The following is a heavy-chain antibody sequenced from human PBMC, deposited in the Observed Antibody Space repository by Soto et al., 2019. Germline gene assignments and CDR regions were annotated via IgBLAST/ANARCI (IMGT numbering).Heavy chain of an antibody. V-gene: IGHV2-5*02. Sequence: QITLKESGPTLVKPTETLTLTCAFSGFSLSARGVGVGWIRQPPGKALEWLAIIYWDDDKRYSPSLKSTFTITKETSKIRVVLTMTNMDSVDTATYFCAHRTYSGTWHDADDIWGPGTMVTVSS. J-gene: IGHJ3*02. CDR3: AHRTYSGTWHDADDI. CDR1: GFSLSARGVG. D-gene: IGHD6-13*01. CDR2: IYWDDDK.